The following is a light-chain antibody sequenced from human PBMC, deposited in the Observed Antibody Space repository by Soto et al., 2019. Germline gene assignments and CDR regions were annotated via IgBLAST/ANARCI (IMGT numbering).Light chain of an antibody. CDR3: CSYAGQTVF. Sequence: QSVLTQPASVSGSPGQSITISCTVTSNNIDSHNFVSWYQQHPGKVPKLMIYEDTERPSGVSYRFSGSKSGRTASLTISGLQAEDEADYYCCSYAGQTVFFAGGTKVTVL. CDR2: EDT. V-gene: IGLV2-23*01. J-gene: IGLJ2*01. CDR1: SNNIDSHNF.